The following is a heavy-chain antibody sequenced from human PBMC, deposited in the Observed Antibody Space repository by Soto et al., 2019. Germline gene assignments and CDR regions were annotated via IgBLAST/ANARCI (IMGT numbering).Heavy chain of an antibody. Sequence: PGGSLRLSCAASGFTFDDYAMHWVRQAPGKGLEWVSGISWNSGSIGYADSVKGRFTISRDNGKNSPYLQMNSLRAEDTALYYCAKDLKYGAFDIWGQGTMVT. J-gene: IGHJ3*02. CDR1: GFTFDDYA. CDR3: AKDLKYGAFDI. V-gene: IGHV3-9*01. CDR2: ISWNSGSI. D-gene: IGHD4-17*01.